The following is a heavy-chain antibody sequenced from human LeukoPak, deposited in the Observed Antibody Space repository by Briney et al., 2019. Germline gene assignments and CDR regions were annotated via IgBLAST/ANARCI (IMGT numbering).Heavy chain of an antibody. D-gene: IGHD3-22*01. CDR3: AKDGERRDRSGYYDY. V-gene: IGHV3-23*01. CDR1: GFTFSSYA. CDR2: ISGGGDST. J-gene: IGHJ4*02. Sequence: GGSLRLSCAASGFTFSSYAMSWVRQAPGKGLEWVSVISGGGDSTYYADSVKGRFTIPRDNSKNTLYLQMDSLRAEDTAVYYCAKDGERRDRSGYYDYWGQGTLVTVSS.